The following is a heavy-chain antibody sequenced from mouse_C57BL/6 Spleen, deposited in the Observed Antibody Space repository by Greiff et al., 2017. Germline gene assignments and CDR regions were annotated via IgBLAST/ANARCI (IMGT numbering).Heavy chain of an antibody. CDR2: ISYAGSN. J-gene: IGHJ2*01. Sequence: VQLKESGPGLVKPSQSLSLTCSVTGYSITSGYYWNWIRQFPGNKLEWMGYISYAGSNNYNPSLKNRISITRDTSKNQFFLKLNSVTTEDTATYYCAREDYGSSFFFDYWGQGTTLTVSS. D-gene: IGHD1-1*01. V-gene: IGHV3-6*01. CDR1: GYSITSGYY. CDR3: AREDYGSSFFFDY.